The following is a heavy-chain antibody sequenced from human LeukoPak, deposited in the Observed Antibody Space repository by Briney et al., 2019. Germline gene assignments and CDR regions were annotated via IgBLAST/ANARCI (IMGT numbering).Heavy chain of an antibody. D-gene: IGHD6-19*01. V-gene: IGHV3-53*01. CDR1: GFTVSSNY. CDR3: ARDAVAGTQGFDY. J-gene: IGHJ4*02. CDR2: IYSGGST. Sequence: GGSLRLSCAASGFTVSSNYMSWVRQAPGKGLEWVSVIYSGGSTYYADSVMGRFTISRDNSKNTLYLQMNSLRAEDTAVYYCARDAVAGTQGFDYWGQGTLVTVSS.